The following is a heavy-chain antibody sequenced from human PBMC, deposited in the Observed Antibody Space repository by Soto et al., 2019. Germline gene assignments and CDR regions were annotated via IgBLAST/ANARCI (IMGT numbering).Heavy chain of an antibody. V-gene: IGHV1-18*01. CDR1: GDTVTSYG. CDR2: ISAYNGNT. CDR3: ARERGYGDYDSGY. Sequence: APAKLACEASGDTVTSYGISWVRQAPGQGLEWMGWISAYNGNTNYAQKLQGRVTMTTDTSTSTAYMELRSLRSDDTAVYYCARERGYGDYDSGYWGQGTLVTVSS. D-gene: IGHD4-17*01. J-gene: IGHJ4*02.